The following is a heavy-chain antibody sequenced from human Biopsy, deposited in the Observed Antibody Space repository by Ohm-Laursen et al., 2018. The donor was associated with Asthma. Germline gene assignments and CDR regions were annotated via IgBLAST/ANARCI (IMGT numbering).Heavy chain of an antibody. V-gene: IGHV1-8*01. J-gene: IGHJ4*02. D-gene: IGHD3-22*01. Sequence: ASVKVSCKTSGYTFINNDINWVRQAAGQGLEWMGWMNPNSGNTGYAQKFHGRVTMTRDTSISTVYMELSSLRSEDTAVYYCARLNYYDSSGKYLDSWGQGTLVTVSS. CDR1: GYTFINND. CDR3: ARLNYYDSSGKYLDS. CDR2: MNPNSGNT.